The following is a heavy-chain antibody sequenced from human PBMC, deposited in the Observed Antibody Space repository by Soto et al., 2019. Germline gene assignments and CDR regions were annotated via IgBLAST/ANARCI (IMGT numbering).Heavy chain of an antibody. J-gene: IGHJ6*02. V-gene: IGHV3-21*01. CDR3: ARDQYSSSWYRPGDYYYYGMDV. Sequence: GGCLRLSCAASGFTFSSYSMNWVRQAPGKGLEWVSSISSSSSYIYYADSVKGRFTISRDNAKNSLYLQMNSLRAEDTAVYYCARDQYSSSWYRPGDYYYYGMDVWGQGTTVTVSS. CDR1: GFTFSSYS. D-gene: IGHD6-13*01. CDR2: ISSSSSYI.